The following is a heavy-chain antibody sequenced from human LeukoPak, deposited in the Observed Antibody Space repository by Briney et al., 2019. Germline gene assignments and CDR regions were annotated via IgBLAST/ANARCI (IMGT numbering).Heavy chain of an antibody. CDR3: ARGPGSGWI. V-gene: IGHV4-59*01. J-gene: IGHJ4*02. CDR2: IYYSGST. D-gene: IGHD6-19*01. CDR1: VGSISSYY. Sequence: SETLSLTCTVSVGSISSYYWSWIRQPPGKGLEWIGYIYYSGSTNYNPSLKSRVTISVDTSKNQFSLKLSSVTAADTAVYYCARGPGSGWIWGQGTLVTVSS.